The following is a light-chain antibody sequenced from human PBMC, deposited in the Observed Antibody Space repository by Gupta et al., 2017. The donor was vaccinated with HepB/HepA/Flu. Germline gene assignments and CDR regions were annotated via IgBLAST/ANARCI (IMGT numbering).Light chain of an antibody. J-gene: IGLJ1*01. Sequence: QPVLTQPPPASGTPGQRVAISCSGSSSNVGRDSVYWYRQLPGTAPKLLIYNDDRRPSGVPDRFSGSKSGTSASLAISGLRSEDEADYYCAAWDNSLSAYVFGTGTWVTVL. CDR2: NDD. CDR1: SSNVGRDS. CDR3: AAWDNSLSAYV. V-gene: IGLV1-47*02.